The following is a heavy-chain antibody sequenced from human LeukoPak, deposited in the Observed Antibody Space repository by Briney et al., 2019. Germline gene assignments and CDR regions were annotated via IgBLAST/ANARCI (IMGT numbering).Heavy chain of an antibody. J-gene: IGHJ4*02. CDR1: GYTFTGYY. Sequence: ASVKVSCKASGYTFTGYYMHWVRQAPGQGLEWMGWINPNSGGTNYAQKFQGRVTMTRDTSISTAYLELSRLRSDDTAVYHCARGAEAFRSTSYYDYWGQGTLVTVSS. CDR3: ARGAEAFRSTSYYDY. CDR2: INPNSGGT. V-gene: IGHV1-2*02.